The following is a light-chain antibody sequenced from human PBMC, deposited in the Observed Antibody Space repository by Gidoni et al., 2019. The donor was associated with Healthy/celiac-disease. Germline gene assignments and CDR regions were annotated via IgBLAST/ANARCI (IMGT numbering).Light chain of an antibody. CDR2: HDS. Sequence: SYELTQPPSVSVSPGQTASITCSGDKLGDKYACWYQQKPGQSPVLVIYHDSKRPSGIPERFSGSNSGNTATLTISGTQAMDEADYYCRAWGSSTVVFGGGTKLTVL. J-gene: IGLJ2*01. CDR3: RAWGSSTVV. CDR1: KLGDKY. V-gene: IGLV3-1*01.